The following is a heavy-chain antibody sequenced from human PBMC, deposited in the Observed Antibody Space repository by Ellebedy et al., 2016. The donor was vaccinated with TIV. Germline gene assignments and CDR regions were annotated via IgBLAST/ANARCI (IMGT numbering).Heavy chain of an antibody. J-gene: IGHJ4*02. CDR1: GFTFSNYA. CDR2: FGVSGNTA. V-gene: IGHV3-23*01. Sequence: PGGSLRLSCTASGFTFSNYAMSWVRQAPGKGLEWVSGFGVSGNTAYYADSVKGRFTISRDNSENALYLQMNSLRAEDTAIYHCARVKSGTYIHHAFDSWGQGTLVTVSS. CDR3: ARVKSGTYIHHAFDS. D-gene: IGHD1-14*01.